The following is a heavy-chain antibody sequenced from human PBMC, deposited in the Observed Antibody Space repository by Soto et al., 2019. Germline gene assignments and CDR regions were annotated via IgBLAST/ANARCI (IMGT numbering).Heavy chain of an antibody. CDR2: ISAAGDP. Sequence: EVQLVESGGGLVQPGGSLRLSCEASGFTFRNYDMHWVRQGTGKGLEWVSGISAAGDPDYADSVEGRFPISRENAQNSFFLKMNSLRVGDTAVYYCARTARDFYGLDVWGQGTTVIVSS. CDR1: GFTFRNYD. V-gene: IGHV3-13*05. CDR3: ARTARDFYGLDV. J-gene: IGHJ6*02. D-gene: IGHD2-21*02.